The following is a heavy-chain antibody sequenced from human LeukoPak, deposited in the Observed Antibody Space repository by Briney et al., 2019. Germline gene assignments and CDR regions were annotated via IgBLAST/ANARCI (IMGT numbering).Heavy chain of an antibody. V-gene: IGHV1-2*02. D-gene: IGHD2-2*01. CDR1: GYTFTGYY. Sequence: ASVKVSCKAPGYTFTGYYMHWVRQAPGQGLEWMGWINPNSGGTNYAQKFQGRVTMTRDTSISTAYMELSRLRSDDTAVYYCARANPQYCSSTSCYGAFDIWGQGTMVTVSS. CDR3: ARANPQYCSSTSCYGAFDI. J-gene: IGHJ3*02. CDR2: INPNSGGT.